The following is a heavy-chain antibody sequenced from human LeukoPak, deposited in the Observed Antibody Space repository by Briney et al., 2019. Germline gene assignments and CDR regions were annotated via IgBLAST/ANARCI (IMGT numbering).Heavy chain of an antibody. V-gene: IGHV4-4*02. D-gene: IGHD5-18*01. Sequence: PSETLYLTCAVSGGSLSTTSWWVWLRQPPGKGLEWIGEVYHSGGGNKNYNPSLKSRATISVDTSKNQFSLKLSSVTAADTAVYYCARYTAMVNDAFDIWGQGTMVTVSS. CDR1: GGSLSTTSW. CDR2: VYHSGGGNK. J-gene: IGHJ3*02. CDR3: ARYTAMVNDAFDI.